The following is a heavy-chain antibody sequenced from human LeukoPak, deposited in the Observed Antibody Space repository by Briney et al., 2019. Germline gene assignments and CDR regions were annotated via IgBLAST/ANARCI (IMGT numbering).Heavy chain of an antibody. CDR3: ARDRLEAVTDDDYFDY. CDR2: IKTDGSEK. CDR1: GFTFSNYW. D-gene: IGHD2-21*02. Sequence: GGSLRLSCEGSGFTFSNYWMGWVRQAPGKGLQWVANIKTDGSEKYYVDSVKGRFTISRDNSKNTVYLQMNSLRAEDTGVYYCARDRLEAVTDDDYFDYWGQGTLVTVSS. J-gene: IGHJ4*02. V-gene: IGHV3-7*01.